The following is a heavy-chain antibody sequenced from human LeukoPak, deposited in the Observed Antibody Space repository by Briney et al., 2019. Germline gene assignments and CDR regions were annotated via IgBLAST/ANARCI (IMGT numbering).Heavy chain of an antibody. Sequence: PSETLSLTCTVSGGSISSNSLYWRWIRQPPGKGLERSGSILYSESSYCNPSLKSRVTISVDTPKHHCYLRLTSVTAADRAVYCCTRHGPTDGGFIGRWGQGTLDIVSS. D-gene: IGHD3-16*02. CDR1: GGSISSNSLY. CDR2: ILYSESS. CDR3: TRHGPTDGGFIGR. J-gene: IGHJ4*02. V-gene: IGHV4-39*01.